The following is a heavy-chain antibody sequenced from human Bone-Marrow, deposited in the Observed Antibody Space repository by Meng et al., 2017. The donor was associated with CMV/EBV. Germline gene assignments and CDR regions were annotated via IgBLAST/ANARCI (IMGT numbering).Heavy chain of an antibody. V-gene: IGHV3-73*01. CDR1: GFTFSGSA. CDR3: AREPKIGLGSGYYFPYYYYYGMDV. J-gene: IGHJ6*02. D-gene: IGHD3-22*01. Sequence: GESLKISCAASGFTFSGSAMHWVRQASGKGLEWVGRIRSTANSYATAYAASVKGRFTISRDDSKNTEYLQMNSLKTEDTAVYYCAREPKIGLGSGYYFPYYYYYGMDVWGQGTTVTVSS. CDR2: IRSTANSYAT.